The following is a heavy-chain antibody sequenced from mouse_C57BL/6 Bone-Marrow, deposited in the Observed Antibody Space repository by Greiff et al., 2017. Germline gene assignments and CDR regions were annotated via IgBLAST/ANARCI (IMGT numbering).Heavy chain of an antibody. CDR2: IDPSDSET. CDR3: ASGAYDGGSTHFDV. CDR1: GYTFTSYW. Sequence: VQLQQPGAELVRPGSSVKLSCKASGYTFTSYWMHWVKQRPIQGLEWIGNIDPSDSETHYNQKFKDKATLTVDKSSSTAYMQLSSLTSEDSAVYYVASGAYDGGSTHFDVGGSGTAVTVTA. D-gene: IGHD1-1*01. J-gene: IGHJ1*01. V-gene: IGHV1-52*01.